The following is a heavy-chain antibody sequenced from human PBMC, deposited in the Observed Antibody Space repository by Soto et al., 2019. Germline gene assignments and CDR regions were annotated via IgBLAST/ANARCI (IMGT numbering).Heavy chain of an antibody. J-gene: IGHJ6*02. CDR2: IYSGGST. CDR1: GLTVSSNY. Sequence: EVQLVESGGGLIQPGGSLRLSCAASGLTVSSNYMTWVRQAPGKGLAWVSVIYSGGSTYYADSVKGRFTISRDNSKNTVYLQMNSLRAEDTAVYYCARDHSSSWYYYGMDVWGQGTTVTVSS. CDR3: ARDHSSSWYYYGMDV. V-gene: IGHV3-53*01. D-gene: IGHD6-13*01.